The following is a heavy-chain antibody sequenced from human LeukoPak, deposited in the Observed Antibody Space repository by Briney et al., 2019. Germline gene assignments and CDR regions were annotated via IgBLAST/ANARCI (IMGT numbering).Heavy chain of an antibody. CDR3: AREVVAAAGTVDY. V-gene: IGHV4-59*01. D-gene: IGHD6-13*01. CDR2: IYYSGST. CDR1: GGSISSYY. Sequence: SETLSLTCTVSGGSISSYYWSWIRQPPGKGLEWIGYIYYSGSTNYNPSLKSRVTISVDTSKNQFSLKLSSVTAADTAVYYCAREVVAAAGTVDYWGQGALVIVSS. J-gene: IGHJ4*02.